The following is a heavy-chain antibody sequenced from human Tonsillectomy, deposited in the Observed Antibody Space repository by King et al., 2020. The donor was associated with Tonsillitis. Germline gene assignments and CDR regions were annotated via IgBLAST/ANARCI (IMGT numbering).Heavy chain of an antibody. V-gene: IGHV4-38-2*01. CDR1: GCSISTGYY. CDR3: AKDMNYYDSSDRYFDL. Sequence: QLQESGPGLVKPSETLSLTCAVSGCSISTGYYWGWIRQPPGKGLEWIGSLYHSGTTYYTPSLKSRVTISVDTSRNQFSLKVSSVTAADTAVYYCAKDMNYYDSSDRYFDLWGRGTLVTVSS. J-gene: IGHJ2*01. CDR2: LYHSGTT. D-gene: IGHD3-22*01.